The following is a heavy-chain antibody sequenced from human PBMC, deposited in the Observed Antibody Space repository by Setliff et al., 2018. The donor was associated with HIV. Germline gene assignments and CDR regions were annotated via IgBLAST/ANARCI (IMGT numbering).Heavy chain of an antibody. CDR3: ARDLDGPFDP. CDR2: INPSGGNT. CDR1: GYTFTSYY. Sequence: GASVKVSCKASGYTFTSYYMHWVRQAPGQGLEWMGIINPSGGNTKYSQEFQGRVTITRDTSASTAYMELSSLRSEDMAVYYCARDLDGPFDPWGQGTLVTVSS. V-gene: IGHV1-46*01. D-gene: IGHD3-3*01. J-gene: IGHJ5*02.